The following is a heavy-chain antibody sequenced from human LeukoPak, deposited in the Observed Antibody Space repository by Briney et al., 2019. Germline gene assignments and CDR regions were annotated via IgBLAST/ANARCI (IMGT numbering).Heavy chain of an antibody. D-gene: IGHD3-22*01. CDR1: GFTFSSYG. CDR3: AKWMYDSSAGSGY. J-gene: IGHJ4*02. CDR2: IRYDGSNK. V-gene: IGHV3-30*02. Sequence: GGSLRLSCAASGFTFSSYGMHWVRQAPGKGLEWVAFIRYDGSNKYYADSVKGRFTISRDNSKNTLYLQMNSLRAEDTAVYYCAKWMYDSSAGSGYWGQGTLVTVSS.